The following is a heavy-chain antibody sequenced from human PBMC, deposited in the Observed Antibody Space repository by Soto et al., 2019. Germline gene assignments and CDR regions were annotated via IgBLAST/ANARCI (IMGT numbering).Heavy chain of an antibody. CDR1: GFTFSSYW. J-gene: IGHJ3*02. D-gene: IGHD2-21*01. CDR3: ARGVRGAYGLDI. V-gene: IGHV3-74*01. CDR2: INSDGSRT. Sequence: EVQLVESGGGLVQPGGSLRLSCAASGFTFSSYWMHWVRQAPGKGLVWVSRINSDGSRTNYADSVKGRFTISRGNAKNTLYLQMNSLRAEETAVYYCARGVRGAYGLDIWGQGTMVTVSS.